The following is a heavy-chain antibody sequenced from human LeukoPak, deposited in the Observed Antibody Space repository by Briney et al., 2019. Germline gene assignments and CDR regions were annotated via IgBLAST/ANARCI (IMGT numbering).Heavy chain of an antibody. Sequence: GGSLRLSCAASGFTFSSYSMNWVRQAPGKGLEWVSSISSSSSYIYYADSVKGRFTISGDNAKNSLYLQMNSLRAEDTAVYYCARDGSTVTTFGAFDIWGQGTMVTVSS. CDR3: ARDGSTVTTFGAFDI. D-gene: IGHD4-17*01. CDR1: GFTFSSYS. CDR2: ISSSSSYI. V-gene: IGHV3-21*01. J-gene: IGHJ3*02.